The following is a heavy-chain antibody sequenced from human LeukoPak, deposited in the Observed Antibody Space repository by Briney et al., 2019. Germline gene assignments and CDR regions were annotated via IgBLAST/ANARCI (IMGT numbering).Heavy chain of an antibody. CDR2: IHTSGST. D-gene: IGHD3-22*01. J-gene: IGHJ4*02. CDR3: ARDRYYYDSSARYFDY. CDR1: GGSISSYY. Sequence: SETLSHTCTVSGGSISSYYCSWIRQPAGKGLEWLGRIHTSGSTNYSPSLKSRVTMSVDTSKNQFSLKLSSVTAADTAVYYCARDRYYYDSSARYFDYWGQGTLVTVSS. V-gene: IGHV4-4*07.